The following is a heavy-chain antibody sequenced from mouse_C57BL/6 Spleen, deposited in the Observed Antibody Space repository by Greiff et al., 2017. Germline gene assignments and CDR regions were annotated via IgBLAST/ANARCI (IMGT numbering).Heavy chain of an antibody. CDR3: TREGLGMCYFDF. CDR1: GFTFSDAW. Sequence: EVQGVESGGGLVQPGGSMKLSCAASGFTFSDAWMDWVRQSPEKGLEWVAEIRNKANNHATYYAESVKGRFTISSDDTKSSVYLQMNSVRAEDTGIYYCTREGLGMCYFDFGGPGPTVTGSS. D-gene: IGHD4-1*01. CDR2: IRNKANNHAT. V-gene: IGHV6-6*01. J-gene: IGHJ1*01.